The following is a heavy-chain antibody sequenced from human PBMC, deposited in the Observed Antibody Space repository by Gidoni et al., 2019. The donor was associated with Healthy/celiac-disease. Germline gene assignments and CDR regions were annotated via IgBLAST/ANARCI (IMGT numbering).Heavy chain of an antibody. CDR2: ISGSGGST. D-gene: IGHD2-15*01. V-gene: IGHV3-23*01. CDR3: AKSPRGWFYAFDI. J-gene: IGHJ3*02. CDR1: GLTFSSYA. Sequence: EVQLLESGGGLVQPGGSLRLSCAASGLTFSSYAMSWVRQAPGKGLEWVSAISGSGGSTYYADSVKGRFTISRDNSKNTLYLQMNSLRAEDTAVYYCAKSPRGWFYAFDIWGQGTMVTVSS.